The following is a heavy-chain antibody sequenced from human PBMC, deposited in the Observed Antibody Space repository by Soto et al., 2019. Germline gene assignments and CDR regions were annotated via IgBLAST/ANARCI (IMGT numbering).Heavy chain of an antibody. Sequence: QVQLQESGPGLVKPSDTLSLTCAVSGYSISSSNWWGWIRQPPGKGLAWIGYIYYSGTTYYNPSLKRRVTMPLDTSKNQFSLKLTSVTAVDTAVYYCARREIQGPIDYWGQGTLVTVSS. CDR1: GYSISSSNW. CDR3: ARREIQGPIDY. D-gene: IGHD1-26*01. CDR2: IYYSGTT. J-gene: IGHJ4*02. V-gene: IGHV4-28*01.